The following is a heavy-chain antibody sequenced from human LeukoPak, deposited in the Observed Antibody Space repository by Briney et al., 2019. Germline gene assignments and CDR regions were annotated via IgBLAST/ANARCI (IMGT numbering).Heavy chain of an antibody. CDR1: GGSISSYY. CDR3: ARDQAVVAAPDS. J-gene: IGHJ4*02. D-gene: IGHD2-15*01. CDR2: IYTSGST. Sequence: SETLSLTCTVSGGSISSYYWSWIRQPAGKGLEWIGRIYTSGSTNYNPSLKSRVTMSVDTSKNQFSLKLTSVTAADTAVYYCARDQAVVAAPDSWGQGTLVTVSS. V-gene: IGHV4-4*07.